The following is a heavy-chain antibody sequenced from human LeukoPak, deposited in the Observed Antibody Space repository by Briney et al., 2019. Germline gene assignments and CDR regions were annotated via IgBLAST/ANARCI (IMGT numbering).Heavy chain of an antibody. V-gene: IGHV4-59*08. J-gene: IGHJ4*02. Sequence: SETLSLTCTVSGGSISSYYWSWIRQPPGKGLEWIGYIYYSGSTNYNPSLKSRVTISVDTSKNQISLKLSSVTAADTAVYYCGRYDSSGYYSYWGQGTLATVSS. CDR3: GRYDSSGYYSY. CDR1: GGSISSYY. CDR2: IYYSGST. D-gene: IGHD3-22*01.